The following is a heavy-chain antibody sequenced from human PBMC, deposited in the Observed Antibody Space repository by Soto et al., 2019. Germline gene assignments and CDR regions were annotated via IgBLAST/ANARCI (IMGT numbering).Heavy chain of an antibody. V-gene: IGHV3-53*02. CDR2: IYGGGIT. D-gene: IGHD2-15*01. J-gene: IGHJ3*02. Sequence: EVQLVETGGGLIQPGGSLRLSCAASGFTVSSNHMSWVRQAPGKGLEWVSVIYGGGITYYADSVKGRFTISRDNSKSTLSLQMNGLRVEDTAVYYCAKDRMNHNSVWDPFDIWGQGTLVTVSS. CDR1: GFTVSSNH. CDR3: AKDRMNHNSVWDPFDI.